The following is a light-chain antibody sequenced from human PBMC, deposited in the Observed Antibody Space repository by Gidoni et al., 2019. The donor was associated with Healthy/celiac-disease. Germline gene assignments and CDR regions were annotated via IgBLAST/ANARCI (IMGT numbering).Light chain of an antibody. CDR1: QSISSY. J-gene: IGKJ3*01. CDR3: QQSYSTPFT. CDR2: AAS. V-gene: IGKV1-39*01. Sequence: QMTQSPSSLSASVGDRVTITCRASQSISSYFNWYQQKPGKAPKLLIYAASSLQSGVPSRFSGSGSGTDFTLTISSLQPEDFATYYCQQSYSTPFTFGPGTKVDIK.